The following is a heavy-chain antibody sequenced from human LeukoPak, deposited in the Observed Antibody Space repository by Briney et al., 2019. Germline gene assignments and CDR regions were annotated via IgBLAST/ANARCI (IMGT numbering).Heavy chain of an antibody. CDR3: AAVNGNFWIGYHYLED. D-gene: IGHD3-3*01. CDR2: IYFDGNT. V-gene: IGHV4-39*01. J-gene: IGHJ4*02. CDR1: GGSLGSSSYY. Sequence: PSETLSPTCTVSGGSLGSSSYYWGWIRQPPGKGLEWIGTIYFDGNTFYNPSLKSRVTISIDMSKSQFSLKLNSVTATDTALYYCAAVNGNFWIGYHYLEDWGQGTLVSVSS.